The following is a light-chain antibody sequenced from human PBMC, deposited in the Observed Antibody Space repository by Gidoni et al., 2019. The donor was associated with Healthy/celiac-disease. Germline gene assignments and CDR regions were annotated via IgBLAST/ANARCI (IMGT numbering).Light chain of an antibody. V-gene: IGKV3D-11*01. CDR3: QQRSNLDT. CDR1: QGVSSY. Sequence: IVLTQSPATLSLSPGERATLSCRASQGVSSYLAWYQQKPGQAPRLLIYDASNRATGIPARFSGSGPGTDFTLTISSLEPEDFAVYYCQQRSNLDTFGQGTRLEIK. CDR2: DAS. J-gene: IGKJ5*01.